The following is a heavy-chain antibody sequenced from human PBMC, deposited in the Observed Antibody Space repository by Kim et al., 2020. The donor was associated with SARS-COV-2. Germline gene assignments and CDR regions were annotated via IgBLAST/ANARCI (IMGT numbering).Heavy chain of an antibody. J-gene: IGHJ4*02. D-gene: IGHD6-19*01. V-gene: IGHV3-72*01. CDR1: GFTLSDHY. CDR3: ARGTSGWPLDC. Sequence: GGSLRLSCAASGFTLSDHYMNWVRQAPGKGLEWVGLTRNSYTTEYATSVKGRFTISRDESKNSLYQQMNTLKTEDTAVYCARGTSGWPLDCWGQGTLVPV. CDR2: TRNSYTT.